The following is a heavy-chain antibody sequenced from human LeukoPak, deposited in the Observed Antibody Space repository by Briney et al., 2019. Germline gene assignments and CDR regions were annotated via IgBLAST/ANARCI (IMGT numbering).Heavy chain of an antibody. V-gene: IGHV4-59*01. J-gene: IGHJ6*03. CDR1: GGSISSYY. D-gene: IGHD2-2*01. CDR2: IYYSGST. CDR3: ARGGDIVVVPAEGYMDV. Sequence: SETLSLTCTVSGGSISSYYWSWIRQPPGKGLEWIGYIYYSGSTNYNPSLKSRVTISVDTSKNQFSLKLSSVTAADTAVYYCARGGDIVVVPAEGYMDVWGKGTTVTVSS.